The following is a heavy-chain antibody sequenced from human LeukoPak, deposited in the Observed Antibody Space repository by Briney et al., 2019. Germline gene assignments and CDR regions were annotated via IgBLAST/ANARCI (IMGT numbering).Heavy chain of an antibody. Sequence: ASVKVSCKASGYTFTSYGISWVRQAPGQGLEWMGWISAYNGNTNYAQKLQGRVTMTTDTSTSTAYVELRSLRSDDTAVYYCARGPTMYSSGWYGDYWGQGTLVTVSS. J-gene: IGHJ4*02. CDR1: GYTFTSYG. CDR2: ISAYNGNT. V-gene: IGHV1-18*01. D-gene: IGHD6-19*01. CDR3: ARGPTMYSSGWYGDY.